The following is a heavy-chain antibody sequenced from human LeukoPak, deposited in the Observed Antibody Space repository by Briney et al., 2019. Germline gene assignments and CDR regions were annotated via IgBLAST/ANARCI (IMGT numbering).Heavy chain of an antibody. J-gene: IGHJ4*02. V-gene: IGHV3-21*01. D-gene: IGHD4-17*01. CDR3: ARSKNYGDPPFDY. Sequence: PGGSLRLSCAASGFTFSSYSMNWVRQAPGKGLEWVSSISSSSSYIYYADSVKGRFTISRDNAKNSLYLQMNSLRAEDTAVYYCARSKNYGDPPFDYWGQGTLVTVSS. CDR2: ISSSSSYI. CDR1: GFTFSSYS.